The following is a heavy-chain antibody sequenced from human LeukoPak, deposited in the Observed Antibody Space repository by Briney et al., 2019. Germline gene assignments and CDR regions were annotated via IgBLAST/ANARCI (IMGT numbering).Heavy chain of an antibody. J-gene: IGHJ3*02. D-gene: IGHD1-26*01. V-gene: IGHV3-11*01. CDR2: ISSSGSTI. CDR1: GFTFSSYA. CDR3: ASHVGATIGDAFDI. Sequence: GGSLRLSCAASGFTFSSYAMSWIRQAPGKGLEWVSYISSSGSTIYYADSVKGRFTISRDNAKNSLYLQMNSLRAEDTAVYYCASHVGATIGDAFDIWGQGTMVTVSS.